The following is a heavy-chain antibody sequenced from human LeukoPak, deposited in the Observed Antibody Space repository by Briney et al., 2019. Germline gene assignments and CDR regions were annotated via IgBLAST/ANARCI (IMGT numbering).Heavy chain of an antibody. J-gene: IGHJ4*02. D-gene: IGHD2-21*01. CDR1: GFTFNSYW. CDR3: ARGHGSYCGGDCYFQEY. V-gene: IGHV3-7*01. CDR2: MNQDGTET. Sequence: GGSLRLSCGASGFTFNSYWMHWVRQAPGKGLEWVADMNQDGTETYYSDSVKGRFTISRDNAKNSLYLQMNSLRAEDTAVYYCARGHGSYCGGDCYFQEYWGQGTLVTVSS.